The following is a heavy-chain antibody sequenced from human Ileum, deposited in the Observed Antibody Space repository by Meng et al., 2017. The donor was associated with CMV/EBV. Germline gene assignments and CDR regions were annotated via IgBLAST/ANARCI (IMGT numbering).Heavy chain of an antibody. CDR2: IIPIFGTV. Sequence: SGGTFSSYAISWVRQAAGQGLEWMGGIIPIFGTVNYAQKFQGRVTITTDESTSTAYMELSSLRSEDTAVYYCAMSGTIFGVVIRGFDPWGQGTLVTVSS. J-gene: IGHJ5*02. D-gene: IGHD3-3*01. CDR1: GGTFSSYA. V-gene: IGHV1-69*05. CDR3: AMSGTIFGVVIRGFDP.